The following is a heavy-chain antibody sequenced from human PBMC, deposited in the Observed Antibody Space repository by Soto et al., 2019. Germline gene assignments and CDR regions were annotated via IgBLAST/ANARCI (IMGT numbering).Heavy chain of an antibody. CDR2: IYYSGST. Sequence: ASETLSLTCTVSGGSISSGGYYWSWIRQHPGKGLEWIGYIYYSGSTYYNPSLKSRVTISVDTSKNQFSLKLSSVTAADTAVYYCAREGLAAHWFDPWGQGTLVTAPQ. V-gene: IGHV4-31*03. CDR1: GGSISSGGYY. D-gene: IGHD6-6*01. CDR3: AREGLAAHWFDP. J-gene: IGHJ5*02.